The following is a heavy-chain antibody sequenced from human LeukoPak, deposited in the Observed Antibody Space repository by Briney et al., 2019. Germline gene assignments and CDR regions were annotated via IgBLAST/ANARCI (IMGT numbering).Heavy chain of an antibody. J-gene: IGHJ4*02. Sequence: PSETLSLTCAVYGGSFSGYYWSWIRQPPGKGLEWIGEINHSGSTNYNPSLKSRVTISVDTSKNQFSLKLSSVTAADTAVYYCARPDYYDSSGYYNYWGQGTLVTVSS. CDR3: ARPDYYDSSGYYNY. V-gene: IGHV4-34*01. CDR1: GGSFSGYY. D-gene: IGHD3-22*01. CDR2: INHSGST.